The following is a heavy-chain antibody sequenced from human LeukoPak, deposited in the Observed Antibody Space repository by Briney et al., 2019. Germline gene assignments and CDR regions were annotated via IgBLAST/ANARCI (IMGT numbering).Heavy chain of an antibody. D-gene: IGHD4-23*01. J-gene: IGHJ4*02. CDR3: ARVGVDYSGNIIKYYFDY. CDR2: MYYSGST. CDR1: SDSISSSSYY. V-gene: IGHV4-39*07. Sequence: PSETLSHTCTVSSDSISSSSYYWGWIRQPPGKGLEWIGSMYYSGSTYYNPSLKSRVTISLDTSKNQFSLKLSPVIAADTAVYYCARVGVDYSGNIIKYYFDYWGQGTLVTVSS.